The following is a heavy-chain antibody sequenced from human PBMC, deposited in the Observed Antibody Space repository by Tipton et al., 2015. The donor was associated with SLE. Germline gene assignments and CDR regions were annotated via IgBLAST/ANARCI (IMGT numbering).Heavy chain of an antibody. CDR3: AKDLLIAGVGLGDAFDT. D-gene: IGHD7-27*01. V-gene: IGHV4-30-2*01. Sequence: TLSLTCAVSGGSISSGGYSWSWIRQPPGKGLEWIGYIYHSGSTYYNPSLKSRVTISVDTSKNQFSLKLSSVTAADTAVYYCAKDLLIAGVGLGDAFDTWGQGTMVTVSS. J-gene: IGHJ3*02. CDR1: GGSISSGGYS. CDR2: IYHSGST.